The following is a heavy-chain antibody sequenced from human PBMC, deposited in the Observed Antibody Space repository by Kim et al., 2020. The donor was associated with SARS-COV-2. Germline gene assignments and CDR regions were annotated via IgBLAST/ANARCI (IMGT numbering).Heavy chain of an antibody. V-gene: IGHV4-59*13. CDR3: ARVVSSSETNYYFDY. CDR2: IYYSGST. Sequence: SETLSLTCTVSGGSISSYYWSWIRQPPGKGLEWIGYIYYSGSTNYNPSLKSRVTISVDTSKNQFSLKLSSVTAADTAVYYCARVVSSSETNYYFDYWGQGTLVTVSS. J-gene: IGHJ4*02. D-gene: IGHD6-6*01. CDR1: GGSISSYY.